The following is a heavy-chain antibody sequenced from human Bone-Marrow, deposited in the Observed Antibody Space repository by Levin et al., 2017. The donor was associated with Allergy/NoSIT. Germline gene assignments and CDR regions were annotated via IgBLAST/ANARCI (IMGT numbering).Heavy chain of an antibody. J-gene: IGHJ4*02. Sequence: PEASVKVSCAASGFTFDDYTMHWVRQAPGKGLEWVSLVSWDATNIYYADSVEGRFTVSRDNSKNSLYLQMNSVRTEDTAFYYCAKEGGTIYFDYWGQGTLVTVSS. V-gene: IGHV3-43*01. CDR1: GFTFDDYT. D-gene: IGHD1/OR15-1a*01. CDR3: AKEGGTIYFDY. CDR2: VSWDATNI.